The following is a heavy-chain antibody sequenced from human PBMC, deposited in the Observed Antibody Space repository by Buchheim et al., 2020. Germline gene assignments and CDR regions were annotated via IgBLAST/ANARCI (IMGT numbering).Heavy chain of an antibody. J-gene: IGHJ6*02. D-gene: IGHD3-3*01. CDR1: GFTFSSYE. Sequence: EVQLVESGGNLVQPGGSLRLSCAASGFTFSSYEMNWVRQAPGKGLEWVSYISSSGSTIYYADSVKGRFTFSRDNAKNSLYLQMNSLRAEDTAVYYCARSYYDFWSGHYYYGMDVWGQGTT. V-gene: IGHV3-48*03. CDR2: ISSSGSTI. CDR3: ARSYYDFWSGHYYYGMDV.